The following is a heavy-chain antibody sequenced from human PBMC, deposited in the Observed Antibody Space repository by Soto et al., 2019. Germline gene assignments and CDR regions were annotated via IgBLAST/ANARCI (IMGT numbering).Heavy chain of an antibody. CDR2: IYSGGST. V-gene: IGHV3-53*01. CDR3: ASSTNYDFWRTYYYYYGMDV. D-gene: IGHD3-3*01. CDR1: GFTVSSNY. J-gene: IGHJ6*02. Sequence: GGSLRLSCAASGFTVSSNYMSWVRQAPGKGLELVSVIYSGGSTYYADSVKGRFTISRDNSKNTLYLQMNSLRAEDTAVYYCASSTNYDFWRTYYYYYGMDVWGHGTTVTVSS.